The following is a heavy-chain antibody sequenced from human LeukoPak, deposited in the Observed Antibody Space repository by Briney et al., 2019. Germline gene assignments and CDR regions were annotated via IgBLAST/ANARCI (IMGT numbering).Heavy chain of an antibody. V-gene: IGHV3-7*01. CDR1: GFTFSSYW. D-gene: IGHD6-6*01. CDR3: ARDIISKGKIAAYDY. Sequence: GGSLRLSCAASGFTFSSYWMSWVRQAPGKGLKWVANIKQDGSEKYYVDSVKGRFTISRDNAKNSLYLQMNSLRAEDTAVYYCARDIISKGKIAAYDYWGQGTLVTVSS. CDR2: IKQDGSEK. J-gene: IGHJ4*02.